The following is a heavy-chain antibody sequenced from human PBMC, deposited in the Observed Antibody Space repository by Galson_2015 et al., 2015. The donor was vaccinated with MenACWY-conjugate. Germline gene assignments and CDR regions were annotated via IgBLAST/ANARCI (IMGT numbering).Heavy chain of an antibody. CDR2: ISAYNGNI. D-gene: IGHD6-19*01. Sequence: SVKVSCKASGYTFTSYGFSWVRQAPGQGLEWIGWISAYNGNINYAKKFQGRVTMTTDTSTSTAYMELRSLRSDDTAVYYCARRSGWTNDAFDIWGQGTMVTVSS. V-gene: IGHV1-18*01. CDR1: GYTFTSYG. J-gene: IGHJ3*02. CDR3: ARRSGWTNDAFDI.